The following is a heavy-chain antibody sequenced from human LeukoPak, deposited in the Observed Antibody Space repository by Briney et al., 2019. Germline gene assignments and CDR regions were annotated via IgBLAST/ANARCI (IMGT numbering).Heavy chain of an antibody. CDR2: ISGGSSYT. V-gene: IGHV3-11*03. J-gene: IGHJ4*02. CDR3: ASRGDTSGYYYFDY. CDR1: GSTFSDYY. Sequence: GGSLRLSCAASGSTFSDYYMTWIRQAPGKGLVWVSYISGGSSYTNYADSVKGRFTISRDNAKNSLYLQMNSLRAEDTAVYYCASRGDTSGYYYFDYWGQGTLVTVSS. D-gene: IGHD3-22*01.